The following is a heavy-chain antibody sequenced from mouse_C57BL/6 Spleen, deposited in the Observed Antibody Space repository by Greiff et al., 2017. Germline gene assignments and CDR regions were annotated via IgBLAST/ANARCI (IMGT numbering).Heavy chain of an antibody. Sequence: QVQLQQSGAELVRPGTSVKVSCKASGYAFTNYLIEWVKQRPGQGLEWIGVINPGSGGTNYNEKFKGKATLTADKSSSTAYVQLSSLTSEDSAVYFCATGVLGAWFAYWGQGTLVTVSA. J-gene: IGHJ3*01. CDR3: ATGVLGAWFAY. V-gene: IGHV1-54*01. D-gene: IGHD3-3*01. CDR1: GYAFTNYL. CDR2: INPGSGGT.